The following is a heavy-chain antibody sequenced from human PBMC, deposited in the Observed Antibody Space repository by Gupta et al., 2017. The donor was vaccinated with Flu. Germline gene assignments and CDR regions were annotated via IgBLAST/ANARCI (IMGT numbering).Heavy chain of an antibody. D-gene: IGHD2-2*01. CDR3: VRQFAVAQKIDF. V-gene: IGHV3-21*01. CDR2: ISSSRSSI. CDR1: TSSTYQ. J-gene: IGHJ4*02. Sequence: TSSTYQTPWVRQPPGKGLEWDSSISSSRSSIYYADSVKGRFTISRDNAKNSLYLQMNSLGAADTAVYYCVRQFAVAQKIDFWGQGTLVTVSS.